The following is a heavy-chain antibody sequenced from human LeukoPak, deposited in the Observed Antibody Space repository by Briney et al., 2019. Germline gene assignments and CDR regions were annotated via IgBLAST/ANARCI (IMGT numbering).Heavy chain of an antibody. CDR3: AREGLRFYYYDSSGYPNWFDP. CDR2: IKQDGSEK. D-gene: IGHD3-22*01. J-gene: IGHJ5*02. CDR1: GFTFSSYW. V-gene: IGHV3-7*01. Sequence: PGGSLRLSCAASGFTFSSYWMSWVRQAPGKGLEWVANIKQDGSEKYYVDSVKGRFNISRDNAKNSLYLQMNSLRAEDTAVYYCAREGLRFYYYDSSGYPNWFDPWGQGTLVTVSS.